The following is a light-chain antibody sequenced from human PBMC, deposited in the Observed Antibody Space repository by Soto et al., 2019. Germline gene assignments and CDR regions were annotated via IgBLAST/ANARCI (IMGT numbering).Light chain of an antibody. V-gene: IGLV1-47*01. CDR3: AAWDDSRRGV. J-gene: IGLJ1*01. CDR2: RNS. CDR1: SSNIESNY. Sequence: QSVLTQPPSASGTPGQRVTICCSGSSSNIESNYVYWCQQFPGTAPKLLIYRNSQRPSGVPDRCSGSKSGTSASLAISGLRYEDEADYYCAAWDDSRRGVFGTGTKLTVL.